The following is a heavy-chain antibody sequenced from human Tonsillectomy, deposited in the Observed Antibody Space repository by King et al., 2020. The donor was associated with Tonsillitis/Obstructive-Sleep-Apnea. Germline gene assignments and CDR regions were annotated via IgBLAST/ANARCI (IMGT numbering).Heavy chain of an antibody. Sequence: VQLPQWGAGLLKPSETLSLTCAVYGGSFSGYYWSWIRQPPGKGLEWIGEINHSGSTNYNPSLKSRVTISVDTSKNQFSLKLSSVTAADTAVYYCASATYYYDSSGYKAVWFDPWRQGTLVTVAS. D-gene: IGHD3-22*01. V-gene: IGHV4-34*01. J-gene: IGHJ5*02. CDR2: INHSGST. CDR1: GGSFSGYY. CDR3: ASATYYYDSSGYKAVWFDP.